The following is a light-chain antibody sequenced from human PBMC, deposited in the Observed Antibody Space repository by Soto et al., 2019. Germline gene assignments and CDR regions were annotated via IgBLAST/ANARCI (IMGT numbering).Light chain of an antibody. V-gene: IGLV7-46*01. Sequence: QAVVTQEPSLTVSPGETVTLTCGSSTGAVTSGHFPYWFQQKAGQAPRTLICDTNNKHSWTPARFSGSLLGGKAALTLSGAQPEDEADYYCLLTYPDTRGFGTGTKLTVL. CDR3: LLTYPDTRG. CDR2: DTN. J-gene: IGLJ1*01. CDR1: TGAVTSGHF.